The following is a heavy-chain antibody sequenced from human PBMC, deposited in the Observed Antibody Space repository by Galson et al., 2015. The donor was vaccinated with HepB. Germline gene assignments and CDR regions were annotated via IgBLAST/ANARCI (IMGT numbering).Heavy chain of an antibody. V-gene: IGHV3-23*01. J-gene: IGHJ4*02. CDR3: SKGGNWARRYSDY. CDR1: GFTFSTYA. CDR2: ISGDTAKI. Sequence: SLRLSCAASGFTFSTYAMNWVRQAPGKGLEWVSVISGDTAKIFYADSVKGRFTISRDNSMNTVYLQMDSLRAEDTAVYYCSKGGNWARRYSDYWGQGSLVTVSS. D-gene: IGHD7-27*01.